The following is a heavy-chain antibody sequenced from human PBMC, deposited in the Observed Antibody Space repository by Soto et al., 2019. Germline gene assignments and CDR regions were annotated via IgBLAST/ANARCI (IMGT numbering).Heavy chain of an antibody. D-gene: IGHD1-7*01. CDR3: ARVIKPGTTGYYYYGMDV. CDR2: IIPIFGTA. CDR1: GGTFSSYA. V-gene: IGHV1-69*13. J-gene: IGHJ6*02. Sequence: SVKVSCKASGGTFSSYAISWVRQAPGQGLEWMGGIIPIFGTANYAQKFQGRVTITADESTSTAYMELSSLRSEDTAVYYCARVIKPGTTGYYYYGMDVWGQGTTVTVSS.